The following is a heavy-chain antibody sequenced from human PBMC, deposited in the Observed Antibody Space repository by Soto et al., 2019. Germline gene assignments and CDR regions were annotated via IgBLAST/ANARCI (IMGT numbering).Heavy chain of an antibody. V-gene: IGHV4-30-4*01. J-gene: IGHJ6*02. D-gene: IGHD3-9*01. Sequence: LSLTCTVSGGSISSGDYYWSWIRQPPGKGLEWIGYIYYSGSTYYNPSLKSRVTISVDTSKNQFSLKLSSVTAADTAVYYCASGPYYDILTGAYYGMDVWGQGTTVTVSS. CDR3: ASGPYYDILTGAYYGMDV. CDR2: IYYSGST. CDR1: GGSISSGDYY.